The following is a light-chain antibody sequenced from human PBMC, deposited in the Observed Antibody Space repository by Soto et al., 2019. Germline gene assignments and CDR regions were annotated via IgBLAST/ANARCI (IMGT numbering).Light chain of an antibody. CDR1: RTNIGSNT. CDR3: AAWDDSLNAWV. V-gene: IGLV1-44*01. J-gene: IGLJ3*02. CDR2: RNN. Sequence: QSVLTQPPSASGTPGQRVTISCTGSRTNIGSNTVSWYQYLPGTAPKLLIYRNNQRPSGVPDRVSGSKSGTSASLAISGLQSEDEADYYCAAWDDSLNAWVFGGGTKLTVL.